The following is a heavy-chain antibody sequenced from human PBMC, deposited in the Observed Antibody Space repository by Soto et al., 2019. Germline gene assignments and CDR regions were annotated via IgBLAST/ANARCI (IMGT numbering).Heavy chain of an antibody. D-gene: IGHD3-16*01. CDR3: AKDAVGSHYFYYMDV. Sequence: DVQLVESGGGLVQPGRSLRLSCAASGFAFNDYAMHWVRQAPGKGLEWVAGISWHSANIAYADSVKGRFTISRDNAKNSLYLQMNSLRSEDTAFSDCAKDAVGSHYFYYMDVWGKGTAVTGYS. J-gene: IGHJ6*03. V-gene: IGHV3-9*01. CDR2: ISWHSANI. CDR1: GFAFNDYA.